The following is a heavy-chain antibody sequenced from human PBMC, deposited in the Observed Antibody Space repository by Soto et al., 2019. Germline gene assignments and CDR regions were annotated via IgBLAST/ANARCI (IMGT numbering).Heavy chain of an antibody. CDR3: ASPIGGSYNAFDI. J-gene: IGHJ3*02. CDR2: INPSGSIP. D-gene: IGHD1-26*01. Sequence: ASVKVSCKASGYTFISYYMHWVRQAPGQGLQWMGIINPSGSIPTYAQKFQGRVTMTRDTSTSTVYMELSSLTSDDTAVYYCASPIGGSYNAFDIWGQGTMVTVSS. V-gene: IGHV1-46*01. CDR1: GYTFISYY.